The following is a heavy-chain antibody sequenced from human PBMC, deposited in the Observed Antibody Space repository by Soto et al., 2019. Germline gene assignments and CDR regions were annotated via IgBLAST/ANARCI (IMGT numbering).Heavy chain of an antibody. D-gene: IGHD2-21*02. CDR1: GDGFASRC. CDR3: AITYCGGGCYYLHAFDI. V-gene: IGHV1-18*01. Sequence: ASVEVCWKACGDGFASRCLRWVRQSPGQGLEWMGWISAYNGNTNYAQNFQGRVTMTTDTSTSTAYMELRSLRSDDTAVYYCAITYCGGGCYYLHAFDIWGQGTMVTV. J-gene: IGHJ3*02. CDR2: ISAYNGNT.